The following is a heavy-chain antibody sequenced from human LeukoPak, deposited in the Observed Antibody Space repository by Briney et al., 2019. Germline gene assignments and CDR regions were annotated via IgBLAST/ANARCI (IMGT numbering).Heavy chain of an antibody. J-gene: IGHJ3*02. CDR2: ISAYNGNT. CDR3: ARYNYGDNNAFDI. CDR1: GYTFTSYG. Sequence: ASVKVSCKASGYTFTSYGISCVRQAPGQGLEWMGWISAYNGNTNYAQKLQGRVAMTTDTSTSTAYMELRSLRSDDTAVYYCARYNYGDNNAFDIWGQGTMVTVSS. V-gene: IGHV1-18*01. D-gene: IGHD4-17*01.